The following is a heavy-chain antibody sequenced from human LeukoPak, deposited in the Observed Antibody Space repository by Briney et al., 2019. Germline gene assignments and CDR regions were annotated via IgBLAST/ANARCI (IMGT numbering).Heavy chain of an antibody. CDR2: IYYSGNT. CDR1: GGSISGDH. V-gene: IGHV4-59*08. CDR3: ARRNDFGI. J-gene: IGHJ3*02. Sequence: SETLSLTCTVSGGSISGDHWNWIRQRPGKGLDWIGYIYYSGNTNYNPSLKSRVTISVDTSKNQFSLKLNSVTAADTAVYYCARRNDFGIWGQGTMVTVSS.